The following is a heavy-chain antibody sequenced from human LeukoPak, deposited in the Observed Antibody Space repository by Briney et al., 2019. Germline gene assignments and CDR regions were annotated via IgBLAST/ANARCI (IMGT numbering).Heavy chain of an antibody. J-gene: IGHJ5*02. D-gene: IGHD6-13*01. CDR1: GYSFTSYW. CDR3: ARLIAFGAAAGTWGNWFDP. Sequence: GESLKISFKGSGYSFTSYWIGWVRQMPGKGLEWMGIIYPGDSDTRYSPSFQGRVTTSADKSISTAYLQWSSLKASDTAMYYCARLIAFGAAAGTWGNWFDPWGQGTLVTVSS. CDR2: IYPGDSDT. V-gene: IGHV5-51*01.